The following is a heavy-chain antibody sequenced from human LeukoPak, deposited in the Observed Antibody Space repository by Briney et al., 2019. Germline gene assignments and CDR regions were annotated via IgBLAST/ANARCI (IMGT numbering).Heavy chain of an antibody. CDR1: GFTFSSYA. V-gene: IGHV3-23*01. D-gene: IGHD6-19*01. CDR3: AKDLVKGSGWIDAFDI. CDR2: ISGSGGST. J-gene: IGHJ3*02. Sequence: GGSLRLSCAASGFTFSSYAMSWVRQAPGKGLEWVSAISGSGGSTYHADSVKGRFTISRDNSKNTLYLQMNSLRAEDTAVYYCAKDLVKGSGWIDAFDIWGQGTMVTVSS.